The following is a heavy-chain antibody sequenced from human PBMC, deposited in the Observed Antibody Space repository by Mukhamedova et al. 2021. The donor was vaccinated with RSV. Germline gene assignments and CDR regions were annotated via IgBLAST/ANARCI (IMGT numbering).Heavy chain of an antibody. D-gene: IGHD4-17*01. CDR1: SSYA. CDR3: ARPTTVTRPGTRDQWWYF. V-gene: IGHV3-30*01. Sequence: SSYAMHWVRQAPGKGLEWVAVISYDGSNKYYADSVKGRFTISRDNSKNTLYLQMNSLRAEDTAVYYCARPTTVTRPGTRDQWWYF. CDR2: ISYDGSNK. J-gene: IGHJ2*01.